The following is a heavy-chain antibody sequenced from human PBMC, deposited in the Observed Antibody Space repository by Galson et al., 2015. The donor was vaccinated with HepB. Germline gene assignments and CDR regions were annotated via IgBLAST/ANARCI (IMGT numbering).Heavy chain of an antibody. CDR3: AKGDQTYYYDSSGYLRGNYFDY. J-gene: IGHJ4*02. CDR1: GFTFNNYA. Sequence: SLRLSCAASGFTFNNYAMSWVRQAPGKGLEWVSAITGRGGSTYYADSMQGRFTISRDNSKNTQYLQMNSLRAEDTAVYYCAKGDQTYYYDSSGYLRGNYFDYWGQGTLVTVSS. CDR2: ITGRGGST. D-gene: IGHD3-22*01. V-gene: IGHV3-23*01.